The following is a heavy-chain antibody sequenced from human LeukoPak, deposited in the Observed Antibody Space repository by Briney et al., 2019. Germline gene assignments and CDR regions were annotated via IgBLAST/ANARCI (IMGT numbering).Heavy chain of an antibody. J-gene: IGHJ5*02. CDR3: ARDDWTTSGRLDP. Sequence: GWSLRLSGAASGFTFVDFGMSWVRQAPGKGLEWVSGISGSGGATYSADSVKGRFTISRDNSNNTLYLQMSGLTNDDTAIYYCARDDWTTSGRLDPWGQGTLVSVSS. V-gene: IGHV3-23*01. CDR1: GFTFVDFG. D-gene: IGHD6-25*01. CDR2: ISGSGGAT.